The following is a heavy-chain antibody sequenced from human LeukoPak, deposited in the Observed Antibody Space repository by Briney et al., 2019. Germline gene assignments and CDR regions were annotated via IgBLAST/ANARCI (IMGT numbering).Heavy chain of an antibody. CDR3: TRGQGIAI. CDR2: INHSGGI. Sequence: PSETLSLTCAVYGGSLSGYYWSWIRQPPGQGLEWIGEINHSGGINYDPSLKSRVTISVDTSKNQFSLNLNSVTAADTAVYYCTRGQGIAIWGQGTKVTVSS. V-gene: IGHV4-34*01. J-gene: IGHJ3*02. D-gene: IGHD6-13*01. CDR1: GGSLSGYY.